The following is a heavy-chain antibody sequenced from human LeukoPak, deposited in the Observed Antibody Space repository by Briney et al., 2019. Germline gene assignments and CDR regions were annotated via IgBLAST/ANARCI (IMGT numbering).Heavy chain of an antibody. CDR3: ARGVLDPYYFDY. J-gene: IGHJ4*02. V-gene: IGHV4-34*01. CDR1: GGSFSGYY. D-gene: IGHD2-8*01. CDR2: INHSGST. Sequence: SETLSLTCAVYGGSFSGYYWSWIRQPPGKGLEWIGEINHSGSTNYNPSLKSRATISVDTSKNQFSLKLSSVTAADTAVYYCARGVLDPYYFDYWGQGTLVTVSS.